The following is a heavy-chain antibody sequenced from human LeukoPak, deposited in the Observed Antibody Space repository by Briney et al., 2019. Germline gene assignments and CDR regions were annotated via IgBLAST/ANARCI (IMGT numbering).Heavy chain of an antibody. Sequence: ASVKVSCKASGYTFTGYYIHWVRQAPGQGLEWMGWVSGYNGNTNYAQKFQGRLTMTTDTSTSTAYMELRSLRSDDTAVYYCARDGTTGTTFRFDPWGQGILVTVSS. CDR1: GYTFTGYY. D-gene: IGHD1-1*01. CDR2: VSGYNGNT. J-gene: IGHJ5*02. V-gene: IGHV1-18*04. CDR3: ARDGTTGTTFRFDP.